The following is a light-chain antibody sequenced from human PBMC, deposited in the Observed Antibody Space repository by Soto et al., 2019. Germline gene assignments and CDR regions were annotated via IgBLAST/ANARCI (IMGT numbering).Light chain of an antibody. Sequence: EMVLTQSPGTLSLSPGERATLTCRASQSVSSSYLAWYQQKPGQPPRLLIYGASSRATGIPDRFSGSGSGTDFTLTISSLEPEDFAVYYCQQRSNWWTFGQGTKVDI. J-gene: IGKJ1*01. CDR2: GAS. CDR1: QSVSSSY. V-gene: IGKV3D-20*02. CDR3: QQRSNWWT.